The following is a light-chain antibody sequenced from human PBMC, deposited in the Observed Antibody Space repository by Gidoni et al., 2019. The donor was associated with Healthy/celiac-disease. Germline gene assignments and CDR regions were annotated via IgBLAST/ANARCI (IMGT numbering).Light chain of an antibody. V-gene: IGKV3-15*01. CDR2: GAS. CDR3: QQYNNWPPWT. CDR1: QSVSSN. Sequence: ERVMTQSPATLSVSPAERATLACRASQSVSSNLAWYQQKPGQAPRLLIYGASTRATGLPARFSGSGSGTEVTLTISSLQSEDFAGYYCQQYNNWPPWTFXQXTKVEIK. J-gene: IGKJ1*01.